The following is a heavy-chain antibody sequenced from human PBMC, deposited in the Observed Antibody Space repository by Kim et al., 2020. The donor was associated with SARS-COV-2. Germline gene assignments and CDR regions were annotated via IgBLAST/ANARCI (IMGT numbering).Heavy chain of an antibody. V-gene: IGHV3-11*06. CDR1: GFTFSDYY. D-gene: IGHD3-9*01. J-gene: IGHJ4*02. CDR2: ISSSSSYT. Sequence: GGSLRLSCAASGFTFSDYYMSWIRQAPGKGLEWVSYISSSSSYTNYADSVKGRFTISRDNAKNSLYLQMNSLRAEDTAVYYCASLDAYDILTGYYRWGQGTLVTVSS. CDR3: ASLDAYDILTGYYR.